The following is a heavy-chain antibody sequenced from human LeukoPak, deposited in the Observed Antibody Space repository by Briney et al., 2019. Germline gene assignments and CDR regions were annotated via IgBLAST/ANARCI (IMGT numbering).Heavy chain of an antibody. Sequence: SETLSLTCAVYGGSFSGYYWSWIRQPPGKGLEWIGEINHSGSTSYNPSLKSRVTISVDTSKNQFSLKLSPVTAADTAVYYCARGLGSGSYFHYFDYWGQGTLVTVSS. CDR1: GGSFSGYY. J-gene: IGHJ4*02. CDR2: INHSGST. V-gene: IGHV4-34*01. CDR3: ARGLGSGSYFHYFDY. D-gene: IGHD3-10*01.